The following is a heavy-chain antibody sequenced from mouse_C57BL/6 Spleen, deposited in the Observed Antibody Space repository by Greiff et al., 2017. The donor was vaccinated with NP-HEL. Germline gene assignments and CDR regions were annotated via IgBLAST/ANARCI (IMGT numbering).Heavy chain of an antibody. J-gene: IGHJ4*01. Sequence: DVKLVESGGGLVKPGGSLKLSCAASGFTFSDYGMHWVRQAPEKGLEWVAYISSGSSTIYYADTVKGRFTISRDNAKNTLFLQMTSLRSEDTAMYYWARIYYSNYGAMDYWGQGTSVTVSS. CDR2: ISSGSSTI. D-gene: IGHD2-5*01. V-gene: IGHV5-17*01. CDR1: GFTFSDYG. CDR3: ARIYYSNYGAMDY.